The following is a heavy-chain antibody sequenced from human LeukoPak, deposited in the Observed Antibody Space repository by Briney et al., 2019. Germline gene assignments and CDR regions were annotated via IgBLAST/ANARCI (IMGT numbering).Heavy chain of an antibody. J-gene: IGHJ4*02. V-gene: IGHV1-69*04. Sequence: SVKVSCKASGGTFSSYAISWVRQAPGQGLEWMGRIIPILGIANYAQKFQGRVTITADKSTSTAYMELSSLRSEDTAAYYCARDRGCSGYVGYWGQGTLVTVSS. CDR1: GGTFSSYA. CDR3: ARDRGCSGYVGY. CDR2: IIPILGIA. D-gene: IGHD5-12*01.